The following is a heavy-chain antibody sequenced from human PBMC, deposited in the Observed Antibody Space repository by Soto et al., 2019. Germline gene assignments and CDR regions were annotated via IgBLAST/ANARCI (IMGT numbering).Heavy chain of an antibody. Sequence: QLQLQESGPGLVKPSETLSLTCTVSGGSISSSSYYWGWIRQPPGKGLEWIGSIYYSGSTYYNPSLKSRVTISVDTSKNQFSLKLSSVTAADTAVYYCARRGLYGDFLGSFDYWGQGTLVTVSS. CDR2: IYYSGST. D-gene: IGHD4-17*01. V-gene: IGHV4-39*01. CDR1: GGSISSSSYY. CDR3: ARRGLYGDFLGSFDY. J-gene: IGHJ4*02.